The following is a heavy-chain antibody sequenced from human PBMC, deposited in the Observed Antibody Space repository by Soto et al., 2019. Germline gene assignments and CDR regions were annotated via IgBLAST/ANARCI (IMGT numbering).Heavy chain of an antibody. CDR2: ISAYNGNT. CDR1: GYTFTSYG. V-gene: IGHV1-18*01. Sequence: ASVKVSCKASGYTFTSYGISWVRQAPGQGLEWMGWISAYNGNTNYAQKLQGRVTMTTDTSTSTAYMELGSLQSDDTAVYYCAVSVEAPAIPTFDNWGQGALVTVSS. J-gene: IGHJ4*02. D-gene: IGHD6-19*01. CDR3: AVSVEAPAIPTFDN.